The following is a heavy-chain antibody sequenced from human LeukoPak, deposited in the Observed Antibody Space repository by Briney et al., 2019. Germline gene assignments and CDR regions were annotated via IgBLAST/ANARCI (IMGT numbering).Heavy chain of an antibody. CDR3: ASMGGYDTQFDY. Sequence: PGRSLRLSCAASGFTFRSYGMHWVRQTPGKGLEWVAFISYDGGDKYYADSVKGRFTISRDNSKNTLYLQMNSLRAEDTAVYYCASMGGYDTQFDYWGQGTLVTVSS. D-gene: IGHD5-12*01. J-gene: IGHJ4*02. CDR1: GFTFRSYG. V-gene: IGHV3-30*03. CDR2: ISYDGGDK.